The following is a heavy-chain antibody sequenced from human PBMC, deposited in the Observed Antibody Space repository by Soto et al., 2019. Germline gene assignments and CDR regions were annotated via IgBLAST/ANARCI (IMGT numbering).Heavy chain of an antibody. CDR1: GFTFSSYG. Sequence: QVQLVESGGGVVQPGRSLRLSCAASGFTFSSYGMHWVRQAPGKGLEWVAVIWYDGSNKYYADSVKGRFTISRDNSKNTLYLQMNSLRAEDTAVYYCARDGGDILTGYPYYYGMDVWGQGTTVTVSS. D-gene: IGHD3-9*01. CDR2: IWYDGSNK. J-gene: IGHJ6*02. CDR3: ARDGGDILTGYPYYYGMDV. V-gene: IGHV3-33*01.